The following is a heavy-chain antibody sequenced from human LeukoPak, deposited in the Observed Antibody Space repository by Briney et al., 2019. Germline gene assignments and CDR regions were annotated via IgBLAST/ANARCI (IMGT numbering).Heavy chain of an antibody. CDR1: GPTFTTHW. D-gene: IGHD5-24*01. CDR3: ARARDGSKNALDS. CDR2: INIYDGDT. Sequence: GGSLRLSCVVSGPTFTTHWMHWVRQVPGKGLVWVSRINIYDGDTYYAGSVRGRFTISRDTAENTMYLQMNSLWAEDTGVYYCARARDGSKNALDSWGQGTLVTVSS. V-gene: IGHV3-74*01. J-gene: IGHJ5*02.